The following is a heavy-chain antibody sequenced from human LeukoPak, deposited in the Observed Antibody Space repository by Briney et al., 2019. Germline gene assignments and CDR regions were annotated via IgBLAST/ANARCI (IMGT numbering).Heavy chain of an antibody. CDR2: INPNSGGT. J-gene: IGHJ5*02. V-gene: IGHV1-2*02. CDR3: ARVPLWSGTALRWGFDP. CDR1: GYTFTGYY. D-gene: IGHD3-3*01. Sequence: ASVKVSCKASGYTFTGYYMHWVRQAPGQGLEWMGWINPNSGGTNYAQKFQGRVTMTRDTSISTAYMELSRLRSDDTAVYYCARVPLWSGTALRWGFDPWGQGTLVTVSS.